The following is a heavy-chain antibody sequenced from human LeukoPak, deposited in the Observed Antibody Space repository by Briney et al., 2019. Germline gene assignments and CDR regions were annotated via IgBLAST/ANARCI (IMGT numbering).Heavy chain of an antibody. CDR1: GFTFSSYW. V-gene: IGHV3-7*01. D-gene: IGHD1-1*01. J-gene: IGHJ4*02. CDR2: IKQDESEK. CDR3: ARDKIEGPTKLDY. Sequence: GGSLRLSCAASGFTFSSYWMSWVRQAPGKGLERVANIKQDESEKYYVDSVKGRFTISRDNAKNSLYLQMNSLRAEDTAVYYCARDKIEGPTKLDYWGQGILVTVSS.